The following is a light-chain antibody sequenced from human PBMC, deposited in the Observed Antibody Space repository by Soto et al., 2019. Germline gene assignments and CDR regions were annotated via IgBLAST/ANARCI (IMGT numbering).Light chain of an antibody. CDR2: GAS. J-gene: IGKJ1*01. V-gene: IGKV3-20*01. Sequence: EIVLTQSPGTLSLSPGERATLSCRASQSVSSSYLAWYQQKPGQAPRLLIYGASSRATGIPDRFSGSECGTDFTITITGFESEDVAGYYCQQYDSSAAWKFGQRTKVE. CDR1: QSVSSSY. CDR3: QQYDSSAAWK.